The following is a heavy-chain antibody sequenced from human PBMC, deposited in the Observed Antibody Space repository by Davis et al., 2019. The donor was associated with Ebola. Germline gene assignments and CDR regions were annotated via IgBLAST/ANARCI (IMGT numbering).Heavy chain of an antibody. CDR2: IYYSGST. J-gene: IGHJ4*02. CDR1: GGSISSYY. D-gene: IGHD3-22*01. V-gene: IGHV4-59*12. CDR3: ARDKFGFGYYDY. Sequence: PSETLSLTCTVSGGSISSYYWSWIRQPPGKGLEWIGYIYYSGSTYYNPSLKSRVTISVDTSKNQFSLKLSSVTAADTAVYYCARDKFGFGYYDYWGQGTLVTVSS.